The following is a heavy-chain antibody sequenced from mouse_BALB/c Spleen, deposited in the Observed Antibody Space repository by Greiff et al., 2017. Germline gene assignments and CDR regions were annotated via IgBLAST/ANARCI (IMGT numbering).Heavy chain of an antibody. D-gene: IGHD1-1*01. V-gene: IGHV2-9*02. CDR2: IWAGGST. J-gene: IGHJ3*01. CDR1: GFSLTSYG. Sequence: VQLVESGPGLVAPSQSLSITCTVSGFSLTSYGVYWVRQPPGKGLEWLGVIWAGGSTNYNSALMSRLSISTNNSKSQVFLKMNSLQTDDTAMYYCARAYGSSPAWFDYWGQGTLVTVSA. CDR3: ARAYGSSPAWFDY.